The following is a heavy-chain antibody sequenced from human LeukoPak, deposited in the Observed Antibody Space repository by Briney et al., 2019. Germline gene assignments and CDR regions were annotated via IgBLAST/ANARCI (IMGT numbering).Heavy chain of an antibody. Sequence: GGSLRLSCAASGLTVSSNYMSWVRQAPGKGLEWVSVIYSGGSTYYADSVKGRFTISRDNSKNTLYLQMNSLRAEDTAVYYCARDLGYCANGVCYTRFDYWGQGTLVAVSS. V-gene: IGHV3-53*01. CDR3: ARDLGYCANGVCYTRFDY. D-gene: IGHD2-8*01. CDR1: GLTVSSNY. J-gene: IGHJ4*02. CDR2: IYSGGST.